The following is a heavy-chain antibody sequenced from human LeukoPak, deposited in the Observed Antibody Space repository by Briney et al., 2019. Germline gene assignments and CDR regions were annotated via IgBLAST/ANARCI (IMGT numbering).Heavy chain of an antibody. CDR2: INHSGST. Sequence: SETLSFTCAVYGGSFSGYYWSWIRQPPGKGLEWIGEINHSGSTNYNPSLKSRVTISVDTSKNQFSLKLSSVTAADTAVYYCARGQNYYDSSGYLQHWGQGTLVTVSS. CDR3: ARGQNYYDSSGYLQH. D-gene: IGHD3-22*01. CDR1: GGSFSGYY. V-gene: IGHV4-34*01. J-gene: IGHJ1*01.